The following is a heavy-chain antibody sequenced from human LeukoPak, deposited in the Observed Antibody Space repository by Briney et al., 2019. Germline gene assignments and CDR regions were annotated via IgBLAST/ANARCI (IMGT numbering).Heavy chain of an antibody. CDR2: IRSKAYGGTT. Sequence: GGSLRLSCTASGFTFGDYAMSWVRQAPGEGLEWVGFIRSKAYGGTTEYAASVKGRFTISRDDSKSIAYLQMNSLKTEDTAVYYCTRGKVGATPGAFDIWGQGTMVTVSS. V-gene: IGHV3-49*04. J-gene: IGHJ3*02. CDR1: GFTFGDYA. CDR3: TRGKVGATPGAFDI. D-gene: IGHD1-26*01.